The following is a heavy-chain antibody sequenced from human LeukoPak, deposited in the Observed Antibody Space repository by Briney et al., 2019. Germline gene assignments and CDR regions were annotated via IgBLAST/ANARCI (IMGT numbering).Heavy chain of an antibody. D-gene: IGHD3-3*01. J-gene: IGHJ5*02. Sequence: ASVKVSCKVSGYTLNELSIHWVRQAAGKGLEWMGGFDPEYGETVYAQKFQGRVTMAEDTSTDTAYMELGSLRSEDTAVYYCAPLDFWVPSTWGQGTLVTVSS. CDR3: APLDFWVPST. CDR2: FDPEYGET. CDR1: GYTLNELS. V-gene: IGHV1-24*01.